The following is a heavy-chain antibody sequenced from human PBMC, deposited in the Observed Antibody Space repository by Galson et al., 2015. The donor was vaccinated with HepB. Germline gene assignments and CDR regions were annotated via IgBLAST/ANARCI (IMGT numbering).Heavy chain of an antibody. CDR2: ITNDGGNT. Sequence: SLRLSCAASGFTFSNYAMTWVRQAPGKGLEWVSTITNDGGNTYYADAVKGRFTISRDNSKNTLYLQMNSLTAADTAVYFCANCLTRDMSDFNCWGQGILVTVSS. V-gene: IGHV3-23*01. D-gene: IGHD7-27*01. CDR3: ANCLTRDMSDFNC. CDR1: GFTFSNYA. J-gene: IGHJ4*02.